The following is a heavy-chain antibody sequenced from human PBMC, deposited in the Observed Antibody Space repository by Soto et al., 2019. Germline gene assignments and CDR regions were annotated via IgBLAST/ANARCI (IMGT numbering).Heavy chain of an antibody. D-gene: IGHD3-22*01. V-gene: IGHV1-69*02. CDR2: IIPILGIA. Sequence: QVQLVQSGAEVKKPGSSVKVSCKASGGTFSSYTISWVRQAPGQGLEWMGRIIPILGIANYAQKFQGRVTITADKSTSTASMELSSLRSEDTAVYYCASPLNYYDSSGYPPWYFDLWGRGTLVTVSS. J-gene: IGHJ2*01. CDR1: GGTFSSYT. CDR3: ASPLNYYDSSGYPPWYFDL.